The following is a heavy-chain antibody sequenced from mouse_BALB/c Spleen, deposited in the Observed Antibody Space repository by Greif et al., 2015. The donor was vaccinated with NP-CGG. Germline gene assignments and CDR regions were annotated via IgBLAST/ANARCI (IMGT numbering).Heavy chain of an antibody. CDR3: ARGYYGYPWFAY. J-gene: IGHJ3*01. CDR1: GYSFTDYT. D-gene: IGHD1-2*01. Sequence: EVQLQQSGPELVKPGASMKISCKASGYSFTDYTINWVRQRHGENLEWIGLINPYNGGTIHNQKFKGKATLTVDKSSSTAYVELLSLTSDDSAVYYCARGYYGYPWFAYWGQGTLVTVSA. CDR2: INPYNGGT. V-gene: IGHV1-18*01.